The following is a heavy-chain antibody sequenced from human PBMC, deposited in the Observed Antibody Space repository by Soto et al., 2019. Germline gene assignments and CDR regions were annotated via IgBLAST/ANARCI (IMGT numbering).Heavy chain of an antibody. Sequence: GGSLRLSCAASGFTFSSYAMSWVRQAPGKGLEWVSAISGSGGSTYYADSVKGRFTISRDNSKNTLYLQMNSLRAEDTAVYYCAKDGHCSGGSCYSGVYYYYYYMDVWGKGTTVTVSS. CDR2: ISGSGGST. CDR3: AKDGHCSGGSCYSGVYYYYYYMDV. V-gene: IGHV3-23*01. CDR1: GFTFSSYA. D-gene: IGHD2-15*01. J-gene: IGHJ6*03.